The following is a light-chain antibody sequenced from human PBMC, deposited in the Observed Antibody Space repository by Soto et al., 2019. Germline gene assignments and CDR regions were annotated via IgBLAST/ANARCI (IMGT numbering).Light chain of an antibody. V-gene: IGKV3-20*01. CDR2: GAS. CDR3: QQYSNSPPYT. Sequence: EIVLTQSPGTLSLSPGERATLSCRASQSVSSNYLAWYQQKPGQAPRLLIYGASSRATGIPDRFSGSGSGTDFTLTISRLEPEDFAVYYCQQYSNSPPYTFGQGTKLEIK. J-gene: IGKJ2*01. CDR1: QSVSSNY.